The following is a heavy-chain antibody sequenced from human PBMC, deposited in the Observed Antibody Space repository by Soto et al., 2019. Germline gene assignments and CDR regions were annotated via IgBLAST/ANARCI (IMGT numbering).Heavy chain of an antibody. CDR2: IFHSGDT. J-gene: IGHJ3*01. CDR1: GDSISNSRW. CDR3: AYSTGWYRHDV. V-gene: IGHV4-4*02. Sequence: QVQLQESGPGLVKPSGTLSLTCAVSGDSISNSRWWTWVRQPPGKGLEWIGDIFHSGDTNYNPSLQSRVFISVEKSKNQFSLKVSSVTAADTAVYYCAYSTGWYRHDVWGQGTLVTVSS. D-gene: IGHD6-19*01.